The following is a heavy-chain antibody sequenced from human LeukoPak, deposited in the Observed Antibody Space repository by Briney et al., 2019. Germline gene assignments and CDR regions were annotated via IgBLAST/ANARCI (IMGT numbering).Heavy chain of an antibody. Sequence: GGSLRLSCAASGFTFSSYWMSWVRQAPGKGLEWVANIKQDGSEKYYVDSVKGRFTISRDSAKNSLYLQMNSLRAEDTAVYYCAREIYDSSGYDDAFDIWGQGTMVTVSS. CDR3: AREIYDSSGYDDAFDI. J-gene: IGHJ3*02. CDR1: GFTFSSYW. V-gene: IGHV3-7*01. D-gene: IGHD3-22*01. CDR2: IKQDGSEK.